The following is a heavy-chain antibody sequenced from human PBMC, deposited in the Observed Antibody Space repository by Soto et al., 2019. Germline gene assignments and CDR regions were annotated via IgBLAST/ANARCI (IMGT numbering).Heavy chain of an antibody. Sequence: ASRWAQQANRQGLEWMGGLVPVFGTANYAQKFRGRVTITADTSTSTSYMELGSLRSEDTAVYYCARSPGVFDYWGQGTLVT. V-gene: IGHV1-69*06. J-gene: IGHJ4*02. CDR2: LVPVFGTA. CDR1: A. D-gene: IGHD3-10*01. CDR3: ARSPGVFDY.